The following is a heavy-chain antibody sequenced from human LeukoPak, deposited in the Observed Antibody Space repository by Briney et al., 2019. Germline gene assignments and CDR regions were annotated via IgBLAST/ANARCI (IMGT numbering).Heavy chain of an antibody. V-gene: IGHV3-11*01. J-gene: IGHJ4*02. CDR2: IDYSGGDT. Sequence: LSLTCAVYGGSFSGYYWSWIRQAPGKGLEWVSSIDYSGGDTHYADSVKGRFTISRDNAKNSLYLQMNSLRAEDTAVYYCAKGVVVAPDVTPFDYWGQGTLVTVSS. D-gene: IGHD2-2*01. CDR1: GGSFSGYY. CDR3: AKGVVVAPDVTPFDY.